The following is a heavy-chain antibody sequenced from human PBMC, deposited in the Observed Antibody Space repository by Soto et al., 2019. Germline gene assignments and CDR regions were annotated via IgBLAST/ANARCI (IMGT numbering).Heavy chain of an antibody. CDR1: GFTFSSYA. Sequence: GGSLRLSCXASGFTFSSYAMSWVRQAPGKGLEWVSAISGSGGSTYYADSVKGRFTISRDNSKNTLYLQMNSLRAEDTAVYYCAKDPSITGTTAWGQGTLVTVSS. CDR2: ISGSGGST. D-gene: IGHD1-7*01. V-gene: IGHV3-23*01. CDR3: AKDPSITGTTA. J-gene: IGHJ5*02.